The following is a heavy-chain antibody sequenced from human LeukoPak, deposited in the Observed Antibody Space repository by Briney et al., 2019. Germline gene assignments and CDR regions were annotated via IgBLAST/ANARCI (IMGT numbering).Heavy chain of an antibody. D-gene: IGHD2-2*01. J-gene: IGHJ4*02. V-gene: IGHV1-2*02. CDR1: GYTFTGYY. Sequence: ASVKVSFKASGYTFTGYYMHWVRQAPGQGLEWMGWINPNSGGTNYAQKFQGRVTMTRDTSISTAYMELSRLRSDDTAVYYCARVPPSAHQLFSSDYWGQGTQVTVSS. CDR2: INPNSGGT. CDR3: ARVPPSAHQLFSSDY.